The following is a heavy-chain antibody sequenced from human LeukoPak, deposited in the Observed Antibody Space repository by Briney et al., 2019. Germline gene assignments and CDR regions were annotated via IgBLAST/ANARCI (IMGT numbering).Heavy chain of an antibody. Sequence: PGGSLRLSCAASGFPFSTYALNWVRQAPGKGLEWVSSISSSSSYIYYADSVRGRFTISRDNAKNSLYLQMNSLRAEDTAVYSCAKGIEMATIMTAFDFWGQGTLVTVSS. J-gene: IGHJ4*02. V-gene: IGHV3-21*01. CDR1: GFPFSTYA. CDR3: AKGIEMATIMTAFDF. D-gene: IGHD5-24*01. CDR2: ISSSSSYI.